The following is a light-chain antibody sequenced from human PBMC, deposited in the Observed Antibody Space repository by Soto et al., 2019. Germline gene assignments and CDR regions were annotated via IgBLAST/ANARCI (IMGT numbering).Light chain of an antibody. CDR1: QGISNS. V-gene: IGKV1-27*01. Sequence: DIQMTQSPSSLSASVGDRVTITCRASQGISNSLAWYQQKPGKVPKLLIYTASTLQSGVPSRFSGRGFGTDFTLTITSQQPEDVATYYCQKYTSAPLTFGGGTKAEIK. J-gene: IGKJ4*01. CDR3: QKYTSAPLT. CDR2: TAS.